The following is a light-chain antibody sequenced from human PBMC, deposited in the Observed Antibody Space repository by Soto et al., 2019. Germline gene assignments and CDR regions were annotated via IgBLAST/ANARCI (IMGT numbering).Light chain of an antibody. CDR3: QQGET. V-gene: IGKV3-15*01. J-gene: IGKJ1*01. Sequence: EIVMTQSPATLSVSPGERATLSCRASQSVSSNLAWYQQKPGQAPRLLIYGASTRATGIPARFSGSGSGTEFTLTISSLQSEDFAVYYCQQGETFGQGTKLDIK. CDR2: GAS. CDR1: QSVSSN.